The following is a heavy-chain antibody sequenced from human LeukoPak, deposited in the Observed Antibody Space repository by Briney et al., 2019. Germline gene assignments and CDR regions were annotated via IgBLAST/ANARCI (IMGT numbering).Heavy chain of an antibody. D-gene: IGHD1-26*01. V-gene: IGHV3-30*02. CDR2: IQYDGDNK. J-gene: IGHJ4*02. Sequence: PGGSLRLSCVASGFTFIRSGMHWVRQAPGKGLEWVAFIQYDGDNKYYADSVKGRFTISIDDSQNTLYLQMNSLTVEDTAVYYCAKKWDSTWSYFDLWGQGTLVTVSS. CDR1: GFTFIRSG. CDR3: AKKWDSTWSYFDL.